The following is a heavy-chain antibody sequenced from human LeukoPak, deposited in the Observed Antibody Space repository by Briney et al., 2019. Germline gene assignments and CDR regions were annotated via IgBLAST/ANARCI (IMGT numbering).Heavy chain of an antibody. Sequence: ASVKVSCKASGYIFTTYDIGWVRQATGQGLEWMGWLNPNSGNAGYAQKFQGRVTISRYTSISTAYMELSSLRSDDTAIYYCARRKFLGWFDPWGQGTLVTVSS. CDR2: LNPNSGNA. V-gene: IGHV1-8*03. CDR3: ARRKFLGWFDP. D-gene: IGHD7-27*01. CDR1: GYIFTTYD. J-gene: IGHJ5*02.